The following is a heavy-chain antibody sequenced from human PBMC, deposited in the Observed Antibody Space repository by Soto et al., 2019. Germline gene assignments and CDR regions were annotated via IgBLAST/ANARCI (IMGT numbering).Heavy chain of an antibody. J-gene: IGHJ6*02. V-gene: IGHV4-34*01. CDR3: AREGDVLRYFDWLFDPPYYYGMDV. CDR2: INHSGST. Sequence: SETLSLTCAVYGGSFSGYYWSWVRQPPGKWLEWIGEINHSGSTNYNPSLKSRVTISVDTSKNQFSLKLSSVTAADTAVYYCAREGDVLRYFDWLFDPPYYYGMDVWGQGXTVTVSS. CDR1: GGSFSGYY. D-gene: IGHD3-9*01.